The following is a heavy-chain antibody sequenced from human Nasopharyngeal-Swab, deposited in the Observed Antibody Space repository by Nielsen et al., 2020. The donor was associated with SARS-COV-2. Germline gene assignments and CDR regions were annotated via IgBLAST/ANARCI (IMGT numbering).Heavy chain of an antibody. D-gene: IGHD3-9*01. CDR3: AATYYDILTAPFDRYFDL. CDR1: GFTFNNYG. CDR2: ISYEGSKK. Sequence: GESLKISCEASGFTFNNYGMHWVRQAPGKGLEWVAVISYEGSKKYYADFVKGRFTISRDSFKNTLYLQMNTLRPEDTAVYYCAATYYDILTAPFDRYFDLWGRGTLVTVSS. V-gene: IGHV3-30*03. J-gene: IGHJ2*01.